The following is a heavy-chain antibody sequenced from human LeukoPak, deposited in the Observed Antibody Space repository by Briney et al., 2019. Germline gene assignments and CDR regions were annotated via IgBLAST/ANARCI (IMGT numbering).Heavy chain of an antibody. J-gene: IGHJ4*02. V-gene: IGHV3-53*01. D-gene: IGHD6-13*01. Sequence: PGGSLRLSCAASGFTVNSNYLSWVRQAPGKGLEWVSTLYNTGNTYYANSVKGRCSISRDNSKNTLFLQMNSLRAEDTAVYYCARLTPAAGRLYFVDWGPGTLVTVSS. CDR1: GFTVNSNY. CDR2: LYNTGNT. CDR3: ARLTPAAGRLYFVD.